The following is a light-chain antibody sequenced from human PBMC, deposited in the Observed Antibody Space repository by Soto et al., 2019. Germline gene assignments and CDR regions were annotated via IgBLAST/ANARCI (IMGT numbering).Light chain of an antibody. CDR3: QQLNSYPPWT. J-gene: IGKJ1*01. CDR1: QGISSY. CDR2: AAS. Sequence: DIQLTQSPSFLSASVGDRVTITCRASQGISSYLAWYQQKPGKAPKLLIYAASTLQSGVPSRFSGSGSGTEFPLTIRSLQPEDFATYYCQQLNSYPPWTFGQGTKVEI. V-gene: IGKV1-9*01.